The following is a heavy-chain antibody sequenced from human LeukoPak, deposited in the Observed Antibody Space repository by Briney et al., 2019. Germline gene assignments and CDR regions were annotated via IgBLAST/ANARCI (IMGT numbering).Heavy chain of an antibody. Sequence: SETLSLTCTVSGCSISRYYWSWIRQPPGKGLEWIGYIYYSGSTNYNPSLKSRVTISVDTSKNQFSLKLSAVTAADTAVYYCARVDPYGDYFDYWGQGTLVTVSS. CDR1: GCSISRYY. V-gene: IGHV4-59*01. D-gene: IGHD4-17*01. CDR3: ARVDPYGDYFDY. CDR2: IYYSGST. J-gene: IGHJ4*02.